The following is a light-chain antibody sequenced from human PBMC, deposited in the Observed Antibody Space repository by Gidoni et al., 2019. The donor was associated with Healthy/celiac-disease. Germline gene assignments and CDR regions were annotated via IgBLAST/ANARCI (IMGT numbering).Light chain of an antibody. CDR1: QSVSSSY. J-gene: IGKJ1*01. CDR3: QQYGSSPMT. CDR2: GAS. Sequence: EIVLTQSPGTLSLSPGERATLPCRASQSVSSSYLAWYQQKPGQAPRLLIYGASSRATGIPDRFSGSGSGTDFTLTISRLEPADFAVYYCQQYGSSPMTFGQGTKVEIK. V-gene: IGKV3-20*01.